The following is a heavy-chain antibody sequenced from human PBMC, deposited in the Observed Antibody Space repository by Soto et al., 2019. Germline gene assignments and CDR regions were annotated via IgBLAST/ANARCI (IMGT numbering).Heavy chain of an antibody. CDR2: VSGSDGNT. CDR3: ARDFYPLAYYSDY. J-gene: IGHJ4*02. Sequence: VQLVQSEAEVKKPGASVKVSCKASGYTFINHGISWVRQAPGQGLEWMGWVSGSDGNTKYEQKFQGRVTMTTETSTSTAYMELRNLRSDDTAVYYCARDFYPLAYYSDYWGQGTLVTVSS. CDR1: GYTFINHG. V-gene: IGHV1-18*04.